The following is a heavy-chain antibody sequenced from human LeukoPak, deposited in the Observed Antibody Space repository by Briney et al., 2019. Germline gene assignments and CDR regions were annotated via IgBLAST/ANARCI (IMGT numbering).Heavy chain of an antibody. CDR3: AIDPLTIRGSYFDL. V-gene: IGHV4-30-4*08. CDR2: IYYSGST. J-gene: IGHJ2*01. CDR1: GGSISSGDYY. Sequence: SENLSLTCTVSGGSISSGDYYWSWIRQPPGKGLEWIGYIYYSGSTYYNPSLKSRVTISVDTSKNQFSLKLSSVTAADTAVYYCAIDPLTIRGSYFDLWGRGTLVTVSS. D-gene: IGHD3-3*02.